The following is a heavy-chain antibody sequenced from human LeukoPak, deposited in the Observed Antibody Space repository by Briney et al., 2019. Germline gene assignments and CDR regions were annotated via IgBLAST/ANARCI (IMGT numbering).Heavy chain of an antibody. D-gene: IGHD2-8*01. CDR3: SKDRFCINAVCRGDFDY. CDR1: GLIYSLCA. V-gene: IGHV3-23*01. Sequence: GGPVTLFCGPWGLIYSLCAMMGLPQATGGGLVGFSNIYDSGDSIYYADCVKGRFTIYGDNYKNTVYLQMNTLSAEDRALFFCSKDRFCINAVCRGDFDYWGPGKLVTVSS. J-gene: IGHJ4*02. CDR2: IYDSGDSI.